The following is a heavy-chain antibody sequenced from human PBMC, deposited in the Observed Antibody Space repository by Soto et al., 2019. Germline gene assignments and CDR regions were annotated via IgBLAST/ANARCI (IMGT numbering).Heavy chain of an antibody. CDR3: AKDGSLAPYSSGWYYFDY. V-gene: IGHV3-9*01. CDR1: GFTFDDYA. Sequence: GGSLRLSCAASGFTFDDYAMHWVRQAPGKGLEWVSGISWNSGSIGYADSVKGRFTISRDNAKNSLYLQMNSLRAEDTALYYCAKDGSLAPYSSGWYYFDYWGQGTLVTVSS. J-gene: IGHJ4*02. CDR2: ISWNSGSI. D-gene: IGHD6-19*01.